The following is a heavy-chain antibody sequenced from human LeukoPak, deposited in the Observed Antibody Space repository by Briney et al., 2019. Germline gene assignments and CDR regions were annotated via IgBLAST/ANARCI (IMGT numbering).Heavy chain of an antibody. CDR1: GGSISSYY. CDR3: ARVPRY. CDR2: IYYSGST. J-gene: IGHJ4*02. Sequence: PSETLSLTCTVSGGSISSYYWSWIRQPPGKGLEWIGYIYYSGSTNYNPSLKSRVTISVDTSKNQFSLKLSSVTAADTALYYFARVPRYWGQGTLVTVSS. V-gene: IGHV4-59*01.